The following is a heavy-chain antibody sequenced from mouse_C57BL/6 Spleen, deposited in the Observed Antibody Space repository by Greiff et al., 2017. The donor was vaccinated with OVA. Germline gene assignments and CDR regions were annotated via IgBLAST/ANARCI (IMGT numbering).Heavy chain of an antibody. CDR1: GYTFTSYW. Sequence: VQLQQPGAELVRPGSSVKLSCKASGYTFTSYWMHWVKQRPIQGLEWIGNIDPSDSETHYNQKFKDKATLTVDKSSSTAYMQLSSLTSEDSAVYYCARSGSSYGYCDVWGTGTTVTVSS. CDR2: IDPSDSET. D-gene: IGHD1-1*01. J-gene: IGHJ1*03. CDR3: ARSGSSYGYCDV. V-gene: IGHV1-52*01.